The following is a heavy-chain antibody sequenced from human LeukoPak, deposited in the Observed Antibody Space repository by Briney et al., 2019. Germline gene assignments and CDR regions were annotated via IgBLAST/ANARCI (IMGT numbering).Heavy chain of an antibody. V-gene: IGHV1-69*05. Sequence: SVKVSCKASGGTFSSYAISWVRQAPGQGLEWMGGIIPILGTANYAQKFQGRVTITTDESTSTAYMELSSLRSEDTAVYYCATLERWPNPWDFQHWGQGTLVTVSS. D-gene: IGHD5-24*01. J-gene: IGHJ1*01. CDR2: IIPILGTA. CDR1: GGTFSSYA. CDR3: ATLERWPNPWDFQH.